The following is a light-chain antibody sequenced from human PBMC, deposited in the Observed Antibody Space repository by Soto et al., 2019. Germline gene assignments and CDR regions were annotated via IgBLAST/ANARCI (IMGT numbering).Light chain of an antibody. CDR2: DVS. CDR3: YSYTSSSTYV. Sequence: QSVLAQPASVSGSPGQSITISCTGTSSDVGAYNYVSWYQQHPAKVPKLMIYDVSNRPSGVSDRFSGSKSGNTASLTISGLQAEDEAEYYCYSYTSSSTYVFGTGTKVTVL. CDR1: SSDVGAYNY. V-gene: IGLV2-14*01. J-gene: IGLJ1*01.